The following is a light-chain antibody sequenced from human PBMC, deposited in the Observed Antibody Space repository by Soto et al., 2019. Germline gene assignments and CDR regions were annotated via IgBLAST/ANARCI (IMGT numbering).Light chain of an antibody. CDR1: QTTSGW. V-gene: IGKV1-5*03. CDR2: KAS. Sequence: DIQMTQSPSTLSASVGDRVTITCRASQTTSGWLAWYQQKPGKAPKLLIYKASILESRVPSRFSGSRSGTEFTPTISTLQPDDFATYYCQQCDTYPLTFGGGTKVEI. J-gene: IGKJ4*01. CDR3: QQCDTYPLT.